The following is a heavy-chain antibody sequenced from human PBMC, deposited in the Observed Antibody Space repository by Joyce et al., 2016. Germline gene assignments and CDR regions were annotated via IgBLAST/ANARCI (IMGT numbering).Heavy chain of an antibody. CDR3: ARDYIPGVPWFGELSVERAGMDV. J-gene: IGHJ6*02. Sequence: EVQLVESGGGLIQPGGSLRLSCAASGFTVSSNFLNWVRQAPGKGLEWVSVIYSDGTTYYADSVKGRFTIARDNSKNTIYLQMNSLRAEDTAVYYCARDYIPGVPWFGELSVERAGMDVWGQGTTVTVSS. CDR1: GFTVSSNF. D-gene: IGHD3-10*01. V-gene: IGHV3-53*01. CDR2: IYSDGTT.